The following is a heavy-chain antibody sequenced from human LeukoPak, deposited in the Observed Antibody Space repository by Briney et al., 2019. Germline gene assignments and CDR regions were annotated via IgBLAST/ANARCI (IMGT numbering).Heavy chain of an antibody. CDR2: ISSSSKYI. CDR1: GFNFSDYN. D-gene: IGHD5-18*01. J-gene: IGHJ4*02. Sequence: GGSLRLSCAASGFNFSDYNMNWVRQAPGKGLEWVSVISSSSKYIYYADSVKGRFTISRDNAKNSLYLQMNSLRAEDTAVYYCARGGYSYGLSFCAYWGQGTLVTVSS. V-gene: IGHV3-21*01. CDR3: ARGGYSYGLSFCAY.